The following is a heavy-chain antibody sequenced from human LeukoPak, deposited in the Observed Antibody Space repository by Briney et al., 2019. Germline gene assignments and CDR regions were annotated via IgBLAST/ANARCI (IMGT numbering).Heavy chain of an antibody. V-gene: IGHV1-69*05. CDR2: IIPIFGTA. CDR3: AREWYDILTGYQGFQLDY. J-gene: IGHJ4*02. Sequence: ASVKVSCKASGGTFSSYAISWVRQAPGQGLEWMGGIIPIFGTANYAQKFQGRVTITTGESTSTAYMELSSLRSDDTAVYYCAREWYDILTGYQGFQLDYWGQGSLVTVSS. D-gene: IGHD3-9*01. CDR1: GGTFSSYA.